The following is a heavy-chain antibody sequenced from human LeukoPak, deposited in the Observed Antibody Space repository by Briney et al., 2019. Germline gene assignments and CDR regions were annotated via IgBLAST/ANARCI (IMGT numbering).Heavy chain of an antibody. D-gene: IGHD1-26*01. J-gene: IGHJ4*02. V-gene: IGHV4-39*01. CDR1: GGSISSSSYY. CDR2: IYYSGST. CDR3: ARLYSGSYGFDY. Sequence: SETLSLTCTVSGGSISSSSYYWGWIRQPPGKGLEWIGSIYYSGSTYYNPSLKSRVTISVDTSKNQFSLKLSSVTAADTAVYYCARLYSGSYGFDYWGQGTLVTVSS.